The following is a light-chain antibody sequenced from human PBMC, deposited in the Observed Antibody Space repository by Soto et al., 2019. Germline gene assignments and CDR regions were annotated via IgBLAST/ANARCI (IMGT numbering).Light chain of an antibody. CDR2: KAS. CDR3: QHYNSHSEA. Sequence: DIQMTQSPSTLSGSVGDRVTITCRASQTISSWLAWYQQKPGKAPKLLIYKASTLKSGVPSRFSGSGSGTEFPLTSSSLQPDDFATYYCQHYNSHSEAFGQGTKVQLK. J-gene: IGKJ1*01. CDR1: QTISSW. V-gene: IGKV1-5*03.